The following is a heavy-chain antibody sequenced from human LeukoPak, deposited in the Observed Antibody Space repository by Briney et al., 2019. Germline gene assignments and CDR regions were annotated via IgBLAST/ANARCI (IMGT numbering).Heavy chain of an antibody. CDR2: ISSSGSTI. D-gene: IGHD6-13*01. J-gene: IGHJ6*03. V-gene: IGHV3-48*03. CDR1: GFTFSSYE. CDR3: ARDCGHSSSWYVPPYYYYYYMDV. Sequence: GGSLRLSCAASGFTFSSYEMNWVRQAPGKGLEWVSYISSSGSTIYYADSVKGRFTISRDNAKNSLYLQMNSLRAEDTAVYYCARDCGHSSSWYVPPYYYYYYMDVWGKGTTVTVSS.